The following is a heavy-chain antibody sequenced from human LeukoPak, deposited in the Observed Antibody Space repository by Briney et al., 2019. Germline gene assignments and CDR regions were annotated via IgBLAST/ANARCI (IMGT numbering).Heavy chain of an antibody. J-gene: IGHJ6*02. CDR2: IYHSGST. CDR3: ARRSDYGDYVSKYYYGMDV. V-gene: IGHV4-30-2*05. CDR1: GGSISSGGYS. D-gene: IGHD4-17*01. Sequence: PSETLSLTCAVSGGSISSGGYSWSWIRQPPGKGLEWIGYIYHSGSTYYNPSLKSRVTISVDTSKNQFSLKLSSVTAADTAVYYCARRSDYGDYVSKYYYGMDVWGQGTTVTVSS.